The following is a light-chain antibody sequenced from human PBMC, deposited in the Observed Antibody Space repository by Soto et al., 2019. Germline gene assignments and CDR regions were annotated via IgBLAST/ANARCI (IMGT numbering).Light chain of an antibody. CDR1: QSVSSTY. V-gene: IGKV3-20*01. Sequence: EIVLTQSPGTLSLSPGDRATLSCRASQSVSSTYLAWYQHKPGQAPRLLIYAASTRATGIPDRFSGSGSGTDFTLTISRLEPEDFALYYCQQYGGSPPYTFGQGTKLEIK. CDR2: AAS. CDR3: QQYGGSPPYT. J-gene: IGKJ2*01.